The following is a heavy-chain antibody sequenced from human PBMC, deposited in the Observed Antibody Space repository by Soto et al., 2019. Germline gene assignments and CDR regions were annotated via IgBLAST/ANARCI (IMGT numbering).Heavy chain of an antibody. CDR1: GDSMNNYY. V-gene: IGHV4-59*01. CDR3: ARVWQPYYYYGMDV. J-gene: IGHJ6*02. D-gene: IGHD3-16*01. CDR2: IYYSGTT. Sequence: QVQLQQSGPGLVKPSETLSLTCTVSGDSMNNYYWHWIRQPPGKGLEWIGFIYYSGTTNYNPSLKSRLTIXVXTXXNQFSLKLNSVTAADTAVYYCARVWQPYYYYGMDVWGQGTAVTVSS.